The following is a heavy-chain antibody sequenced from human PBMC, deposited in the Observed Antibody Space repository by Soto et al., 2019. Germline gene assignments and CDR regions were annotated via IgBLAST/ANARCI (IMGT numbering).Heavy chain of an antibody. J-gene: IGHJ5*02. D-gene: IGHD3-3*01. CDR1: GFTFSNAW. CDR2: IKSKTDGGTT. Sequence: PGGSLRLSCAASGFTFSNAWMNWVRQAPGKGLEWVGRIKSKTDGGTTDYAAPVKGRFTISRDDSKNTLYLQMNSLKTEDTAVYYCTTYTYYDFWSGYYGGWFDPWGQGTLVTVSS. CDR3: TTYTYYDFWSGYYGGWFDP. V-gene: IGHV3-15*07.